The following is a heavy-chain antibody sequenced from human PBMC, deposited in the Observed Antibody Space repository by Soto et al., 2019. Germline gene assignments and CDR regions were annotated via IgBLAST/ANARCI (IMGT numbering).Heavy chain of an antibody. V-gene: IGHV4-4*02. CDR1: GGSISSSNW. D-gene: IGHD4-17*01. J-gene: IGHJ3*02. Sequence: QVQLQESGPGLVKPSGTLSLTCAVSGGSISSSNWWSWVRQPPGKGLEWIGEIYHSGSTNYNPSLQSRAXXSXAXXKNQFSLKLSSVTAADTAVYYCARDLPDDGNAFDIWGQGTMVTVSS. CDR2: IYHSGST. CDR3: ARDLPDDGNAFDI.